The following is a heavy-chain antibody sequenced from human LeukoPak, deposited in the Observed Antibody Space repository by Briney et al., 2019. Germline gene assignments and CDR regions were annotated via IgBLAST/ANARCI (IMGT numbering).Heavy chain of an antibody. D-gene: IGHD3-10*01. CDR1: GFTFSSYA. CDR3: AKDRMVRGAYYFDY. CDR2: ISGSGGST. V-gene: IGHV3-23*01. J-gene: IGHJ4*01. Sequence: GGSLRLSCAASGFTFSSYAMSWVRPAPGKGLEWVSAISGSGGSTYYADSVKGRFTISRDNSKNTLYLQMNSLRAEDTAVYYCAKDRMVRGAYYFDYWGHGSLVTVSS.